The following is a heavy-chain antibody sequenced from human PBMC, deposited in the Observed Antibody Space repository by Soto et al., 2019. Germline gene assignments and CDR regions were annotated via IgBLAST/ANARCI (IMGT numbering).Heavy chain of an antibody. D-gene: IGHD2-15*01. J-gene: IGHJ4*02. V-gene: IGHV1-18*04. CDR2: ISAYNGDT. CDR1: GYSFASYS. CDR3: ATVLRDRGGY. Sequence: QVQLVQSGGEEKKPGASVKVSCKGSGYSFASYSISWVRQAPGQGLEWMGRISAYNGDTNDAQKLQGRVIMTTDTSTSTAYMELRSLRSDDTAGYYCATVLRDRGGYWGQGTLVNVSS.